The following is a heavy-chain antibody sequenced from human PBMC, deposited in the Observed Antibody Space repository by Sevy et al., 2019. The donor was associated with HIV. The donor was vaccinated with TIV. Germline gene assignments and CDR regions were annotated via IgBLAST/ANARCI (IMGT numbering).Heavy chain of an antibody. CDR1: GYTFTGYY. J-gene: IGHJ6*02. D-gene: IGHD6-6*01. CDR2: INPNSGGT. V-gene: IGHV1-2*02. CDR3: ARESRARGHYYYGMDV. Sequence: ASVKVSCKASGYTFTGYYMHWVRQAPGQGLEWMGWINPNSGGTNYAQKFQGRVTMTRDTSISTAYMELSRLRSDDTAVYYCARESRARGHYYYGMDVWGQGTTVTVSS.